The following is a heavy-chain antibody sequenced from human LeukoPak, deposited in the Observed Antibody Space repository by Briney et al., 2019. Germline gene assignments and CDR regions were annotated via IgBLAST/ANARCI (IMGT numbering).Heavy chain of an antibody. CDR3: ARSPMVRGVIDNYYYYYMDV. CDR2: IYTSGST. Sequence: SSETLSLTCTVSGGSISSYYWSWIRQPAGKGLEWIGRIYTSGSTSYNPSLKSRVTMSVDTSKNQFSLKLSSVTAADTAVYYCARSPMVRGVIDNYYYYYMDVWGKGTTVTISS. J-gene: IGHJ6*03. D-gene: IGHD3-10*01. V-gene: IGHV4-4*07. CDR1: GGSISSYY.